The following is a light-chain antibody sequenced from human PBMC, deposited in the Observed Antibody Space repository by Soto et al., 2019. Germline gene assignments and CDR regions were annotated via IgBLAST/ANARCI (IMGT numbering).Light chain of an antibody. J-gene: IGKJ5*01. CDR3: MQRTHVPIT. Sequence: VVTQTKLSLSVTPRQPASMSCKPIQSLLYSDGKTYLYWYLQRPGQPPHLLIYDVSNRFSGVPDRFSGSGSGTDFTLRISRVEAEDVGVYYCMQRTHVPITFGQGRLLEVK. CDR2: DVS. V-gene: IGKV2D-29*01. CDR1: QSLLYSDGKTY.